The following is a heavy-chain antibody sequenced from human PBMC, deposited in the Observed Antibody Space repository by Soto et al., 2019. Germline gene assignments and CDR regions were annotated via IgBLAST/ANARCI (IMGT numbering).Heavy chain of an antibody. CDR1: GYTFSNYD. Sequence: ASVKVSCKASGYTFSNYDIHWVRQAPGHGLEWMGWMNPNSGNTGYAQNFRGRVTMTQNTAIGTAYMELSSLRSDDTATYYCTRAYGAETFDFWGQGTRVTV. CDR2: MNPNSGNT. J-gene: IGHJ5*01. D-gene: IGHD3-10*01. CDR3: TRAYGAETFDF. V-gene: IGHV1-8*02.